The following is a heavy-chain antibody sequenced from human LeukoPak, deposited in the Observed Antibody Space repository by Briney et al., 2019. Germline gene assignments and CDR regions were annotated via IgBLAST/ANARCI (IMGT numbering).Heavy chain of an antibody. D-gene: IGHD3-10*01. CDR2: ISAYNGNT. CDR3: AGSHHYGSGSYTDAFDI. Sequence: GASVKVSCKASGYTFTSYGISWVRQAPGQGLEWMGWISAYNGNTNYAQKLQGRVTMTTDTSTSTAYMELRSLRSDDTAVYYCAGSHHYGSGSYTDAFDIWGQGTMVTVSS. CDR1: GYTFTSYG. V-gene: IGHV1-18*01. J-gene: IGHJ3*02.